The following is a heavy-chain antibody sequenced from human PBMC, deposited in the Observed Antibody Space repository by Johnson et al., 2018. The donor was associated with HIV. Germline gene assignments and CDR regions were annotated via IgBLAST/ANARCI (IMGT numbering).Heavy chain of an antibody. V-gene: IGHV3-30-3*01. CDR3: ARDETAMAVGAFDI. CDR2: ISYDGSNK. J-gene: IGHJ3*02. Sequence: QVQVVESGGGVVQPGRSLRLSCAASGFTFSSYAMHWVRQAPGKGLEWVAVISYDGSNKYYADSVKGRVTISRDKSKNTLYLQMNSRRAENTAVYYCARDETAMAVGAFDIWGQGTMVTVSS. CDR1: GFTFSSYA. D-gene: IGHD5-18*01.